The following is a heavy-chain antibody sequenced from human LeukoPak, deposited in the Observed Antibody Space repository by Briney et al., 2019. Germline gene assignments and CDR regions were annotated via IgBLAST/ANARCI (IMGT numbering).Heavy chain of an antibody. CDR1: GVIFS. CDR3: ASFSYGAEDY. D-gene: IGHD4-17*01. J-gene: IGHJ4*02. V-gene: IGHV1-69*11. Sequence: ASVKVSCKASGVIFSINWVRQAHGQGLEWMGRIIPRLDTTNYAQKFQGRVTITADESTSTAYMELSSLRSEDTAVYYCASFSYGAEDYWGQGTLVTVSS. CDR2: IIPRLDTT.